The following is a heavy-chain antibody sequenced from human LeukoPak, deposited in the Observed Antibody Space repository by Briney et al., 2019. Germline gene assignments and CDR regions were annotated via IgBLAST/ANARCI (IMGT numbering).Heavy chain of an antibody. J-gene: IGHJ3*02. V-gene: IGHV1-69*04. Sequence: GASVKVSCKASGGTFSSYAISWVRQAPGQGLEWMGRIIPILGIANYAQKFQGRVTITADKSTSTAYMELSSLRSEDTAVYYCARRGYCSGGSCSKDAFDIWGQGTMVTVSS. CDR2: IIPILGIA. CDR1: GGTFSSYA. D-gene: IGHD2-15*01. CDR3: ARRGYCSGGSCSKDAFDI.